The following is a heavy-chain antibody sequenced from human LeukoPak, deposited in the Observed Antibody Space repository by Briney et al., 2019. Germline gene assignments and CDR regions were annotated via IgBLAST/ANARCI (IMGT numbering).Heavy chain of an antibody. CDR3: ARDLTVVTPAFFDY. J-gene: IGHJ4*02. CDR1: GFTFSSYS. V-gene: IGHV3-48*01. D-gene: IGHD4-23*01. Sequence: QAGGSLRLSCTASGFTFSSYSRNWVRQAPGEGLEWISYISSSSGTIYYADSVKGRFTISRDNAKNSLYLQMNSLRAEDTAVYYCARDLTVVTPAFFDYWGPRTLVTVSS. CDR2: ISSSSGTI.